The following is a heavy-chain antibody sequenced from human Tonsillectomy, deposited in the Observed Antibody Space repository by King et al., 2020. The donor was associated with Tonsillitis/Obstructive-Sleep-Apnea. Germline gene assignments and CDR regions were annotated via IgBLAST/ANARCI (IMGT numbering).Heavy chain of an antibody. CDR1: GYTFTSYG. D-gene: IGHD6-19*01. V-gene: IGHV1-18*01. Sequence: VQLVESGAEVKKPGASVKVSCKASGYTFTSYGITWVRQAPGQGLEWMGWISAYNGNTNYAQKLQGRVTMTTDTSTSTAYMELRSLRSDDTAVYYCARIAVAGPYYYYGMDVWGQGTTVTVSS. J-gene: IGHJ6*02. CDR3: ARIAVAGPYYYYGMDV. CDR2: ISAYNGNT.